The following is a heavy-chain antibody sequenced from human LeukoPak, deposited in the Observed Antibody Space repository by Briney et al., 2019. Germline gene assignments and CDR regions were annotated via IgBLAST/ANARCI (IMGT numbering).Heavy chain of an antibody. V-gene: IGHV3-23*01. CDR3: AKQLGYCSDGSCYFPY. D-gene: IGHD2-15*01. CDR1: GFSFSSYS. J-gene: IGHJ4*02. Sequence: GGSLRLSCAASGFSFSSYSMNWVRQAPGKGLEWVSAISNNGGYTYYADSVQGRFTISRDNSKSTLCLQMNSLRAEDTAVYYCAKQLGYCSDGSCYFPYWGQGTLVTVSS. CDR2: ISNNGGYT.